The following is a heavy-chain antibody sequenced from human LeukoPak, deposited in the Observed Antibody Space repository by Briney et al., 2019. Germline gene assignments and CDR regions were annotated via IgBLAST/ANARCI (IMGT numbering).Heavy chain of an antibody. Sequence: GRSLRLSCEVSGFTFTNYGMHWVRQAPGKGLEWVAFIMYDGSNKYYADSVKGRFTISRDNTRNTLYLQMNSLRDEDTAVYYCAKAEGTVAFDYWGQGTLVTVSS. CDR1: GFTFTNYG. V-gene: IGHV3-33*06. D-gene: IGHD4-23*01. CDR2: IMYDGSNK. J-gene: IGHJ4*02. CDR3: AKAEGTVAFDY.